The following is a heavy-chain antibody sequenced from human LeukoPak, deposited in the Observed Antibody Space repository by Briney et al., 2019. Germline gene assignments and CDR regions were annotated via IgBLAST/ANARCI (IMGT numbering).Heavy chain of an antibody. Sequence: ASVKVSCKVSGYTLIELSMHWVRQAPGKGLEWMGGFDPGDGETIYAQKFQGRVTMTEDTSTDTAYMELSSLRSEDTAVYYCATFHDSSGYRNFAFDIWGQGTMVTVSS. CDR3: ATFHDSSGYRNFAFDI. CDR2: FDPGDGET. CDR1: GYTLIELS. J-gene: IGHJ3*02. D-gene: IGHD3-22*01. V-gene: IGHV1-24*01.